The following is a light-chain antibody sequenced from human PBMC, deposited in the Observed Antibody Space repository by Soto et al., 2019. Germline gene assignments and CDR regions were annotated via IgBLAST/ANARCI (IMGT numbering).Light chain of an antibody. CDR3: QQSYSTLFT. CDR1: QSISSY. V-gene: IGKV1-39*01. J-gene: IGKJ3*01. Sequence: DLQMTQSPSSLSASVGDRVTITCRASQSISSYLNWYQQKPGKAPKLLIYAASSLQSGVPSRFSGRGSGTDFTLTISSLQPEDFATYYCQQSYSTLFTFGPGTKVDIK. CDR2: AAS.